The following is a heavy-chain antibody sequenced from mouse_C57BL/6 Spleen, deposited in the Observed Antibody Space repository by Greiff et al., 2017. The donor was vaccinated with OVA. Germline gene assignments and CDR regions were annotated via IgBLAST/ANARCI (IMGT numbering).Heavy chain of an antibody. J-gene: IGHJ2*01. CDR1: GFSLTSYA. CDR2: IWTGGGT. V-gene: IGHV2-9-1*01. CDR3: ARNPNYYGSSGDYFDY. D-gene: IGHD1-1*01. Sequence: VQGVESGPGLVAPSQSLSITCTVSGFSLTSYAISWVRQPPGKGLEWLGVIWTGGGTNYNSALKSRLSISKDNSKGQVFLKMNSLQTDDTARYYCARNPNYYGSSGDYFDYWGQGTTLTVSS.